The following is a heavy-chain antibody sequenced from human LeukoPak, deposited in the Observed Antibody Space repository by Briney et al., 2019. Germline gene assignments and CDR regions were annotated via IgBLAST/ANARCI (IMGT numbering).Heavy chain of an antibody. J-gene: IGHJ4*02. V-gene: IGHV3-30-3*01. CDR1: GFIFSSYI. CDR2: ISDGGSNK. CDR3: AREGARAFDY. Sequence: GSLRLSCAASGFIFSSYIMHWVRQAPGKGLEWVAVISDGGSNKFYPDSVKGRFTISRDNSKNTLSLQMNSLRAEDTAVYYCAREGARAFDYWGQGTLVTVSS.